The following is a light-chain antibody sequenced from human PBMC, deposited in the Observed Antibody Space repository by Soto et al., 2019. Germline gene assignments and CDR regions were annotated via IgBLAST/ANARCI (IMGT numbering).Light chain of an antibody. V-gene: IGKV3-15*01. CDR2: DAS. Sequence: EIVMTQSPATLSLSPGERATLSSRASQTIDNTLAWYQRKPGQAPRLLIHDASTRATGVPARFSGSGSGTDFTLTISSLQSEDFAVYYCQHYNSWPYTFGQGTKVDIK. J-gene: IGKJ2*01. CDR3: QHYNSWPYT. CDR1: QTIDNT.